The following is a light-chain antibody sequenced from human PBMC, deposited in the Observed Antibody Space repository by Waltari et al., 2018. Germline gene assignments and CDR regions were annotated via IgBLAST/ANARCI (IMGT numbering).Light chain of an antibody. CDR3: QQSYNTPLT. J-gene: IGKJ4*01. V-gene: IGKV1-39*01. Sequence: DIPLTQSPSSLSASVGDRITITCRASQNIRSALTWYQQKPGKAPDLLIISVVNLQSGVPPRFAAGGSGTDFTLTISDLQPEDFATYYCQQSYNTPLTFGGGTKVDVK. CDR2: SVV. CDR1: QNIRSA.